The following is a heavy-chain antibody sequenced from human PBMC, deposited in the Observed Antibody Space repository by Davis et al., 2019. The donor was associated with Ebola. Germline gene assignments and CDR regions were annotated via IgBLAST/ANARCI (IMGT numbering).Heavy chain of an antibody. Sequence: PGGSLRLSCTASGFPFSICGMSWVRQAPGKGLEWVSFISNSGDRTYYADSVKGRFTISRDNSKNTPSLQMNSLRAEDTALYYCAKDWQPSIWGQGTLVTVSS. J-gene: IGHJ4*02. CDR2: ISNSGDRT. CDR1: GFPFSICG. V-gene: IGHV3-23*01. CDR3: AKDWQPSI. D-gene: IGHD1-14*01.